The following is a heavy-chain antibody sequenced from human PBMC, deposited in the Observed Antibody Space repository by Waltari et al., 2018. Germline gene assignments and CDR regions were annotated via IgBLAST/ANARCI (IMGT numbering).Heavy chain of an antibody. Sequence: QVQLQESGPGLVKPSETLSLTCTVSGGSISSYYWSWIRQPPGKGLEWIGYIYYSGSTNDNPALKSRVTISVDTSKNQFSLKLSSVTAADTAVYYCARIGSGSYYGYYYDMDVWGQGTTVTVSS. D-gene: IGHD3-10*01. CDR1: GGSISSYY. CDR2: IYYSGST. V-gene: IGHV4-59*01. CDR3: ARIGSGSYYGYYYDMDV. J-gene: IGHJ6*02.